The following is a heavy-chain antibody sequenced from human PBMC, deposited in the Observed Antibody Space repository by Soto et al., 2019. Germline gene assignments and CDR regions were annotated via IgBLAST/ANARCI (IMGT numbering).Heavy chain of an antibody. J-gene: IGHJ4*02. CDR3: ARMYYYGSGSYYNGFDY. Sequence: QITLKESGPTLVKPTQTLTLTCTFSGFSLRTSGVGVGWIRQPPGKALEWLALIYWDDDKRYSPSLKSRLTITKDPSKNQVVLAMTHMDPVDTATYYCARMYYYGSGSYYNGFDYWGQGTLVTVSS. CDR2: IYWDDDK. CDR1: GFSLRTSGVG. V-gene: IGHV2-5*02. D-gene: IGHD3-10*01.